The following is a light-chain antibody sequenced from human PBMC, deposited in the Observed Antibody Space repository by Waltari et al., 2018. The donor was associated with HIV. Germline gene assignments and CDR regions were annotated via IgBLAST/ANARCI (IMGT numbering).Light chain of an antibody. V-gene: IGLV3-21*04. J-gene: IGLJ2*01. CDR2: YGS. CDR3: QVWDSSSDHVL. CDR1: NIERKS. Sequence: SSVLTQPPSVSVAPGKTAMITCGGNNIERKSVHWYQQKAGQAPILLIYYGSDRPSGSPERFSGSNSGNTATLTISRVGDGDEADYYCQVWDSSSDHVLFGGGTKLTVL.